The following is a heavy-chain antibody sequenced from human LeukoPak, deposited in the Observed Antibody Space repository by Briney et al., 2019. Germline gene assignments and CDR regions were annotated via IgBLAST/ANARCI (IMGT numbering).Heavy chain of an antibody. CDR1: GFTFDDYA. V-gene: IGHV3-43D*03. CDR2: ISWDGGST. CDR3: AKDIGYQLLYLDY. D-gene: IGHD2-2*02. J-gene: IGHJ4*02. Sequence: QAEGSLRLSCAASGFTFDDYAMHWVRQAPGKGLEWVSLISWDGGSTYYADSVKGRFTISRDNSKNSLYLQMNSLRAEDTALYYCAKDIGYQLLYLDYWGQGTLVTVSS.